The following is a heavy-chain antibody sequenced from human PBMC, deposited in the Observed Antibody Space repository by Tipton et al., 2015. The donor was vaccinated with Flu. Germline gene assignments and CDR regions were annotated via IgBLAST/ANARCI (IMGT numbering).Heavy chain of an antibody. CDR3: ARGRLARLEWEPHI. D-gene: IGHD1-26*01. J-gene: IGHJ4*02. CDR2: VNDSGFS. CDR1: GGSFSGYY. V-gene: IGHV4-34*01. Sequence: TLSLTCAVSGGSFSGYYWTWIRQPPGKGLEWIGEVNDSGFSKYNPSLESRITMSVDTSKNQFSLKVTSVTAADTAVYYCARGRLARLEWEPHIWGQGTLVTVSS.